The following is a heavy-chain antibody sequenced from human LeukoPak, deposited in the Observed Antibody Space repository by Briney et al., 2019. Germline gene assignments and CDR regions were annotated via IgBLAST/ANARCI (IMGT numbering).Heavy chain of an antibody. CDR3: AKDQAEIVGATPNLDY. D-gene: IGHD1-26*01. CDR2: IKSKTDGGTT. J-gene: IGHJ4*02. V-gene: IGHV3-15*01. CDR1: GFTFSNAW. Sequence: GGSLRLSCAASGFTFSNAWMSWVRQAPGKGLEWVGRIKSKTDGGTTDYAAPVKGRFTISRDDSKNTLYLQMNSLKTEDTAVYYCAKDQAEIVGATPNLDYWGQGTLVTVSS.